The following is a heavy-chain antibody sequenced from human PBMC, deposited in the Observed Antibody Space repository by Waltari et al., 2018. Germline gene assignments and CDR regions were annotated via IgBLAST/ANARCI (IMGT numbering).Heavy chain of an antibody. Sequence: EVQLVESGGGLIPAGGSLRLSCAAYGFTVSSKYMSRVRQAPGKGLELVSVIYSGGSTYYADSVKRRFTISRDNSKNSLYLQMNSLRAEDTAVYYCARDRGDCSGGSCYWDGAFDIWGQGTMVTVSS. J-gene: IGHJ3*02. CDR3: ARDRGDCSGGSCYWDGAFDI. CDR2: IYSGGST. CDR1: GFTVSSKY. V-gene: IGHV3-53*01. D-gene: IGHD2-15*01.